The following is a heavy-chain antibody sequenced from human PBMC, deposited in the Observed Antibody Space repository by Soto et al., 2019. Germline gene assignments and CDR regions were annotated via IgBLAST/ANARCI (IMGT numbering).Heavy chain of an antibody. CDR1: GLSFSNHW. CDR2: INQDGSDE. J-gene: IGHJ5*02. V-gene: IGHV3-7*01. CDR3: ASSCRHALDP. Sequence: EVQLVESGGGLVQPGGSLRLSCAASGLSFSNHWMTWVRQVSGKGLEWVANINQDGSDEYYAESVKGRFTISRDNVKNSPSLQMNSLRVEDTAGYYCASSCRHALDPWGQGALVTVSS.